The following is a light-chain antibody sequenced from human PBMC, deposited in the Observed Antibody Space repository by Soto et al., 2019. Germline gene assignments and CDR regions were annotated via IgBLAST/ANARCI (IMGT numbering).Light chain of an antibody. CDR1: NIGSKS. CDR2: DDS. V-gene: IGLV3-21*02. Sequence: SCELTQPPSVSVAPGQTARITCGGTNIGSKSVHWYQQKPGQAPVLVVYDDSDRPSGIPERFSGSNSGNTATLTISRVEAGDEADYYCQVWDSSSDHGVVFGGGTKLTVL. J-gene: IGLJ2*01. CDR3: QVWDSSSDHGVV.